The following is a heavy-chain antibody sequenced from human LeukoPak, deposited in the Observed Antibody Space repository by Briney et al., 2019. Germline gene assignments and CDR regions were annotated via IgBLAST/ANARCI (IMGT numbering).Heavy chain of an antibody. D-gene: IGHD1-7*01. CDR3: AKSPDTWNYGFLDY. CDR2: ISFDGSTK. Sequence: GGSLRLSCAASGFTFSSYAMHWVRQAPGKGLEWVAVISFDGSTKYYADSVKGRFTISRDNSKNTLYLQMNSLRAEDTAVYYCAKSPDTWNYGFLDYWGQGTLVTVSS. CDR1: GFTFSSYA. V-gene: IGHV3-30*18. J-gene: IGHJ4*02.